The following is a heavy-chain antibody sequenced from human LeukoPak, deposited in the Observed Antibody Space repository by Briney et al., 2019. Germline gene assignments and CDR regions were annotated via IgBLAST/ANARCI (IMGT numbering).Heavy chain of an antibody. CDR3: ARLGFLEWLSGWFDP. V-gene: IGHV5-51*01. CDR2: IYPGDSDT. CDR1: GYSFTSYW. Sequence: GESLKISCKGSGYSFTSYWIGWVRQMPGKGLEWMGIIYPGDSDTRYSPSFQGQVTISADKSISTAYLQWSSLKASDTAMYYCARLGFLEWLSGWFDPWGQGTLVTVSS. J-gene: IGHJ5*02. D-gene: IGHD3-3*02.